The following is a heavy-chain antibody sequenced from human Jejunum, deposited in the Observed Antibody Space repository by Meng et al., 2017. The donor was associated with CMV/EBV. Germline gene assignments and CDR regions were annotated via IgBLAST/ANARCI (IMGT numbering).Heavy chain of an antibody. J-gene: IGHJ4*02. CDR3: ARDLKAFSGYGTNFDY. V-gene: IGHV4-39*07. D-gene: IGHD5-12*01. CDR1: RSISSTSYF. CDR2: ISYGWTT. Sequence: RSISSTSYFWAWFRQPPGKGLEWIASISYGWTTYYNPSLKSRVTISADTSKKQFSLRLSSVTAADTAVYYCARDLKAFSGYGTNFDYWGQGTLVTVSS.